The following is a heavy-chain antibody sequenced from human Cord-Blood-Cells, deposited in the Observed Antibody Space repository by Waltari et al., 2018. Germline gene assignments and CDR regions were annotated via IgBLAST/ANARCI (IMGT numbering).Heavy chain of an antibody. Sequence: QLQLQESGPGLVKPSETLSLTCTVSGGSISSSSYYWGWIRQPPGKGLEWIGSIDYSGSTYYNPSLKSRVTISVDTSKNQFSLKLSSVTAADTAVYYCARPLGGQDAFDIWGQGTMVTVSS. V-gene: IGHV4-39*01. D-gene: IGHD3-16*01. CDR3: ARPLGGQDAFDI. CDR1: GGSISSSSYY. CDR2: IDYSGST. J-gene: IGHJ3*02.